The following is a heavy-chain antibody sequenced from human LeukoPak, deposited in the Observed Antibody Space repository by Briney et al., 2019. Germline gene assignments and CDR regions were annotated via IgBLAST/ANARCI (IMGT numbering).Heavy chain of an antibody. Sequence: ASVKVSCKASGYTFSDYYIHWVRQAPGQGLEWMGWMYCKNGDTHYAQNLQGRVTMTRDTSITTAYMELSRLRSDDTAVYYCARETGTVTTNYYYYMDVWGKGTTVTVSS. CDR2: MYCKNGDT. V-gene: IGHV1-2*02. CDR1: GYTFSDYY. J-gene: IGHJ6*03. CDR3: ARETGTVTTNYYYYMDV. D-gene: IGHD4-17*01.